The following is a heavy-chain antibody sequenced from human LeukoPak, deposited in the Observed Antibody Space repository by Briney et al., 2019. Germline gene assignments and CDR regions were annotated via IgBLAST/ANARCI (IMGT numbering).Heavy chain of an antibody. V-gene: IGHV4-59*11. D-gene: IGHD6-13*01. CDR2: IYYSGNT. CDR3: ARDGAAAGTLDAFDI. J-gene: IGHJ3*02. Sequence: SETLSLTCTVSGGSISSHYWSWIRQPPGKGLEWIGYIYYSGNTNYNPSLKSRVTISVDTSKNQFSLKLSSVTAADTAVYYCARDGAAAGTLDAFDIWGQGTMVTVSS. CDR1: GGSISSHY.